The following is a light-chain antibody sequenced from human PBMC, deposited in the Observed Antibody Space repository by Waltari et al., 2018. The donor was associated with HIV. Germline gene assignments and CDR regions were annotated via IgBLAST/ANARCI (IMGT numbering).Light chain of an antibody. CDR1: SPHIGRNR. CDR2: DNT. J-gene: IGLJ2*01. CDR3: GTWDSSLSAVL. V-gene: IGLV1-51*01. Sequence: QSVLTQPPSLSAAPGHKVPIPCPGSSPHIGRNRLIGYQQPPGPAPKRLIYDNTKRPSGIPDRFSGSKSGTLATLGITGLQTGDEADYYCGTWDSSLSAVLFGGGTKLTVL.